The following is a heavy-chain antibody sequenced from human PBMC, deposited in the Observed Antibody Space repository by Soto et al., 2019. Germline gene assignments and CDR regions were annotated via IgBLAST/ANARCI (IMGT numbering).Heavy chain of an antibody. Sequence: QVQLQESGPGLVKPSQTLSLTCTVSGGSISSGGYYWSWIRQHPGKGLEWIGYIYYSGSTYYNPSLKSRVTISVDTSKNQFSLKLSSVTAADTAVYYCAREGDPSYYYYYMDVWGKGTTVTVSS. D-gene: IGHD2-21*02. CDR1: GGSISSGGYY. V-gene: IGHV4-31*03. J-gene: IGHJ6*03. CDR3: AREGDPSYYYYYMDV. CDR2: IYYSGST.